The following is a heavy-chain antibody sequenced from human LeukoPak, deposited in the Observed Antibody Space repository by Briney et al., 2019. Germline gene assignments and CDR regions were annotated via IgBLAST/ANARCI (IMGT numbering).Heavy chain of an antibody. V-gene: IGHV4-59*01. D-gene: IGHD3-10*01. CDR2: IYYSGST. CDR3: ARIDPDYYGSGSYVH. Sequence: SETLSFTCTGSGGSISSYYWSWIRQPPGKGLEWIGYIYYSGSTNYNPSLKSRVTISVDTSKTQFSLQLSSVTAADTAVYYCARIDPDYYGSGSYVHWGQGTLVTVSS. J-gene: IGHJ4*02. CDR1: GGSISSYY.